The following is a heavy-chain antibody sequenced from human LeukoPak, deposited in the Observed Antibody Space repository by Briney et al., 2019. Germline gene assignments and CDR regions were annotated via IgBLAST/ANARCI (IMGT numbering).Heavy chain of an antibody. CDR1: GYSFTSYW. CDR2: IYPGDSDT. Sequence: GESLKIPFKGSGYSFTSYWIGWVRQMPGKGLEWMGLIYPGDSDTRYSPSFQGQVTISADKSISTAYLQWSSLKASDTAMYYCARVELTMVRGVIAGYNWFDPWGQGTLVTVSS. J-gene: IGHJ5*02. V-gene: IGHV5-51*01. CDR3: ARVELTMVRGVIAGYNWFDP. D-gene: IGHD3-10*01.